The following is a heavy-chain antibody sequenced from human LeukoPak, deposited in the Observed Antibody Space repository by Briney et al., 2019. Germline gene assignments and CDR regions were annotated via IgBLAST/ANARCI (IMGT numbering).Heavy chain of an antibody. Sequence: SETLSLTCTVSGYSLSRGFYWGWIRQPPGKGLEWIGSMYHSWSTHYNPSLKSRVTISIDRSYDQFSLKLSSVTAADTAVYYCARQYPLPNFDLLGQGTLVTVSS. D-gene: IGHD2-21*01. J-gene: IGHJ4*02. CDR2: MYHSWST. CDR3: ARQYPLPNFDL. CDR1: GYSLSRGFY. V-gene: IGHV4-38-2*02.